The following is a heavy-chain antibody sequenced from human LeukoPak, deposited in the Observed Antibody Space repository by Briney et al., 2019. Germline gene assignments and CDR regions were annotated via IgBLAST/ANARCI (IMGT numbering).Heavy chain of an antibody. V-gene: IGHV7-4-1*02. D-gene: IGHD3-10*01. CDR1: GYIFSNYA. J-gene: IGHJ5*02. CDR2: INTNTGNP. CDR3: ARGDRPQRFCGSGSFDP. Sequence: ASVKVSCKASGYIFSNYAVNWVRQAPGQGVEWMGCINTNTGNPTYAQGFTGRFVLSVDTSVNTAFLEITSLKSEDTAVYYCARGDRPQRFCGSGSFDPWGQGTLVSVSS.